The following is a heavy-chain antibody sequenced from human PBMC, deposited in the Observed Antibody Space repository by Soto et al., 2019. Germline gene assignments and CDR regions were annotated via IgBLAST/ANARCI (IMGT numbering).Heavy chain of an antibody. J-gene: IGHJ6*03. CDR3: AKGFCSSAKCYTYSYMDV. D-gene: IGHD2-2*01. CDR2: VSWNSGTV. Sequence: EVQLVESGGTLVQPGRSLRLSCAASGFSFDEYAMHWVRQVPGKGLEWVSGVSWNSGTVGYGDSVKGRFTISRDNDKTSLYMQMNSVRAEDTAMYYCAKGFCSSAKCYTYSYMDVWGKGTAVTVSS. CDR1: GFSFDEYA. V-gene: IGHV3-9*01.